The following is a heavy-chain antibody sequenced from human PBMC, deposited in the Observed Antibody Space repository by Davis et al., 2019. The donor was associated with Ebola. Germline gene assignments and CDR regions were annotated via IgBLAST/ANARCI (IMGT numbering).Heavy chain of an antibody. J-gene: IGHJ4*02. D-gene: IGHD3-22*01. CDR1: GFIFSTYS. CDR2: IKSDGST. Sequence: PGGSLRLSCVGSGFIFSTYSFNWVRQTPGKGLVWVSRIKSDGSTIYADSVKGRFTISRDNAKNTLYLQMNSLRAEDTAVYYCARALYDSSGYYGLSGYWGQGTLVTVSS. CDR3: ARALYDSSGYYGLSGY. V-gene: IGHV3-74*01.